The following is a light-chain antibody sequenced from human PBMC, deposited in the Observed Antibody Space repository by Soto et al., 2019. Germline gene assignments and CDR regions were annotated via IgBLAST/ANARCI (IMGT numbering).Light chain of an antibody. CDR1: QSVSSSY. CDR3: QRDGSSHRT. Sequence: EIVLTQSPGTLSLSPGERATLSCRASQSVSSSYLAWYQQKPGQAPRLLIYGASSRATGIPDRFSVSGSGSDFTLTISSLEPEDFAVYYWQRDGSSHRTFSQGTKLEVK. V-gene: IGKV3-20*01. J-gene: IGKJ1*01. CDR2: GAS.